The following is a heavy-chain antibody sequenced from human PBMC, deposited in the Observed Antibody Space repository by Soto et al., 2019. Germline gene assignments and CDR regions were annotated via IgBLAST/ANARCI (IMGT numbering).Heavy chain of an antibody. V-gene: IGHV1-18*01. Sequence: GASVKVSCKASGYTFTSYGISWVRQAPGQGLEWMGWISAYNGNTNYAQKLQGRVTMTTDTSTSTAYMELRSLRSDDTAVYYCARVPFGGHFGVVIIADYWGQGTLVTVSS. D-gene: IGHD3-3*01. CDR2: ISAYNGNT. CDR3: ARVPFGGHFGVVIIADY. CDR1: GYTFTSYG. J-gene: IGHJ4*02.